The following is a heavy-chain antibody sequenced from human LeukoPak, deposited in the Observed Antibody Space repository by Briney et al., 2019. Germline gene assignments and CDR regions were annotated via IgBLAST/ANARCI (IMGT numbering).Heavy chain of an antibody. CDR2: IYPGDSNT. Sequence: GESLKISCKGSGYSFSIYWIAWVRQMPGKGLEWMGIIYPGDSNTRYSPSFQGQVTISADKSINTAYLQWSSLKASDTAMYYCAKGKGGYYDSSGYHPNWFDPWGQGTQVTVSS. D-gene: IGHD3-22*01. V-gene: IGHV5-51*01. CDR3: AKGKGGYYDSSGYHPNWFDP. J-gene: IGHJ5*02. CDR1: GYSFSIYW.